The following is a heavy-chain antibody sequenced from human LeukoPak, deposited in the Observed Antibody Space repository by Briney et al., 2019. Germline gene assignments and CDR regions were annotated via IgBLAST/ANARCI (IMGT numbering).Heavy chain of an antibody. CDR2: INHSGST. CDR1: GGSFSGYY. D-gene: IGHD1-26*01. V-gene: IGHV4-34*01. J-gene: IGHJ4*02. CDR3: ARPKVIRSYDRGSSEASFDY. Sequence: PSETLSLTCAVYGGSFSGYYWSWIRQPPGKGLEWIGEINHSGSTNYNPSLKSRVTISVDTSKNQFSLKLSSVTAADTAVYYCARPKVIRSYDRGSSEASFDYWGQGTLVTVSS.